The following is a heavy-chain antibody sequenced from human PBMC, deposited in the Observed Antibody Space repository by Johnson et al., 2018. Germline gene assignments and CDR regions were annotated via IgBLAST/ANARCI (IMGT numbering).Heavy chain of an antibody. Sequence: QVQLVESGGGVVQPGRSXRLSCAASGFTFSRYGMHWVRQAPGKGLEWVAVIAYDGSNKYYADSVKGRFTIYRDNSKATLYLQMNRLRAEATAVYYCARDGTHYYDSSGYYYPLQYFQHWGQGTLVTVSS. CDR1: GFTFSRYG. D-gene: IGHD3-22*01. J-gene: IGHJ1*01. CDR2: IAYDGSNK. CDR3: ARDGTHYYDSSGYYYPLQYFQH. V-gene: IGHV3-30*03.